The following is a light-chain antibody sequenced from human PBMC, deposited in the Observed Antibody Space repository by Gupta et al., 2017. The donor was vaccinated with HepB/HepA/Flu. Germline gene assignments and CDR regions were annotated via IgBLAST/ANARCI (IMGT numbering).Light chain of an antibody. CDR2: KAS. CDR1: QSISSW. V-gene: IGKV1-5*03. J-gene: IGKJ1*01. CDR3: QQYNDYSWT. Sequence: DIPMTQSPSTLSASVGDRVTITCRATQSISSWLAWYQQKPGKAPKVLIDKASNLESGVPSRVSGSGSGTEFTLTISRLQPDDFATYYCQQYNDYSWTFGQGTKVEI.